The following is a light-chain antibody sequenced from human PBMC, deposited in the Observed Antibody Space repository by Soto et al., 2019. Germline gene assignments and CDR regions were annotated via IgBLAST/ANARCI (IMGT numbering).Light chain of an antibody. Sequence: DIQMTQSPSTLSASVGDGVTITCRASQRISTWLAWYQQKPGKAPKLLISDASSLETGVPSRFSGSGSGTEFTLTINSLQSEDFAVYYCQQYNNWLRTFGQGTKVDIK. CDR3: QQYNNWLRT. V-gene: IGKV1-5*01. J-gene: IGKJ1*01. CDR2: DAS. CDR1: QRISTW.